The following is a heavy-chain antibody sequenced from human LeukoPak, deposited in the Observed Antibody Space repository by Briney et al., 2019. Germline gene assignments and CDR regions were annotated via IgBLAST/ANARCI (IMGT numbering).Heavy chain of an antibody. J-gene: IGHJ4*02. D-gene: IGHD6-13*01. V-gene: IGHV3-74*01. Sequence: PGGSLRLSCAASGFTFSSDWMHWVRQAPGKGLVWVSHINSDGIRTTYADSVKGRFTISRDNAKNTLYLQMNSLRAEDTAVYYCTRRLGEQQLRRGGYCFDNWGQGTLVTVSS. CDR2: INSDGIRT. CDR3: TRRLGEQQLRRGGYCFDN. CDR1: GFTFSSDW.